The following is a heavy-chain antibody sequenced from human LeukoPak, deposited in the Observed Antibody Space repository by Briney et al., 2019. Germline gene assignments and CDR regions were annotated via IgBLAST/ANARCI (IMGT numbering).Heavy chain of an antibody. CDR3: AKDPNGDYIGTFEI. J-gene: IGHJ3*02. CDR2: ISYDGSNK. V-gene: IGHV3-30-3*01. D-gene: IGHD4-17*01. Sequence: GGSLRLSCAASGFTFSSYAMHWVRQAPGKGLEWVAVISYDGSNKYYADSVKGRFTISRDNSKNTLYLQMNSLRAEDTAVYYCAKDPNGDYIGTFEIWGHGTMVTVSS. CDR1: GFTFSSYA.